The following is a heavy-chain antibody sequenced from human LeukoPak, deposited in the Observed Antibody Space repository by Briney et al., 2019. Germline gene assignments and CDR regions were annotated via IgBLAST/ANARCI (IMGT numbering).Heavy chain of an antibody. CDR1: GYTFTGYY. CDR3: AREFPKSLKYGGNWFDP. CDR2: INPNSGGT. D-gene: IGHD4-17*01. V-gene: IGHV1-2*06. J-gene: IGHJ5*02. Sequence: APVKVSCKASGYTFTGYYMHWVRQAPGQGLEWMGRINPNSGGTNYAQKFQGRVTMTRDTSISTAYMELSRLRSDDTAVYYCAREFPKSLKYGGNWFDPWGQGTLVTVSS.